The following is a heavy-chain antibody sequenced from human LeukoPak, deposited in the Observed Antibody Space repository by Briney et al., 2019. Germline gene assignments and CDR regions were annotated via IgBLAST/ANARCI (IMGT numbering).Heavy chain of an antibody. Sequence: GGSLRLSCAASGFTFSSYAMHWVRQAPGKGLEWVAVISYDGSNKYYADSVKGRFTISRDNSKNTLYLQMNSLRAEDTAVYYCARDGGVSGSWADYWGQGTLVTVSS. CDR1: GFTFSSYA. J-gene: IGHJ4*02. V-gene: IGHV3-30*04. CDR3: ARDGGVSGSWADY. D-gene: IGHD6-13*01. CDR2: ISYDGSNK.